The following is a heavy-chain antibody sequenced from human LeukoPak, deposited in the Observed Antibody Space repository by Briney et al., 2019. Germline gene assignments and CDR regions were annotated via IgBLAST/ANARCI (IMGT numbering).Heavy chain of an antibody. CDR1: GGTFSSYA. CDR2: IIPILGIA. Sequence: SVKVSCKASGGTFSSYAISWVRQAPGQGLEWMGRIIPILGIANYAQKFQGRVTITADKSTSTAYMELSSLRSEDTAVYYCARDLGRDGYNLRGFVYWGQGTLVTVSS. J-gene: IGHJ4*02. CDR3: ARDLGRDGYNLRGFVY. V-gene: IGHV1-69*04. D-gene: IGHD5-24*01.